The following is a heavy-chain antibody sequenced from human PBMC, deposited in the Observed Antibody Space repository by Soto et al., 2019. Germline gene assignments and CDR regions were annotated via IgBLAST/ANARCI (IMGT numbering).Heavy chain of an antibody. D-gene: IGHD3-10*01. V-gene: IGHV4-31*03. CDR2: IYYSGST. J-gene: IGHJ6*02. Sequence: PSETLSLTCTVSGGSISSGGYYWSWIRQHPGKGLEWIGYIYYSGSTYYNPSLKSRVTISVDTSKNQFSLKLSSVTAADTAVYYCARSYGSGSYYRYYYGMDVWGQGTTVTVS. CDR1: GGSISSGGYY. CDR3: ARSYGSGSYYRYYYGMDV.